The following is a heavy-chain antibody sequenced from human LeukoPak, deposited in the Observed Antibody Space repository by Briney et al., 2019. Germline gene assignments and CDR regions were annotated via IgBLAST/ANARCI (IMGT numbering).Heavy chain of an antibody. CDR1: GFTFSDYY. Sequence: GGSLRLSCAASGFTFSDYYMSWIRQAPGKGLEWVSYISSSGSTIYYADSVKGRFTTSRDNAKNSLYLQMNSLRAEDTAVYYCAREAVAGDFDYWGQGTLVAVSS. CDR2: ISSSGSTI. J-gene: IGHJ4*02. V-gene: IGHV3-11*04. CDR3: AREAVAGDFDY. D-gene: IGHD6-19*01.